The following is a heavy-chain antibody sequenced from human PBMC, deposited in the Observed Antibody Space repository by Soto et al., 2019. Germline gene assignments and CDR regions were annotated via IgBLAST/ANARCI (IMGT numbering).Heavy chain of an antibody. J-gene: IGHJ4*02. D-gene: IGHD3-22*01. V-gene: IGHV2-5*01. CDR3: AHSPFYDSSGYPVR. CDR1: GFSLSSSGGG. CDR2: IYWNDDK. Sequence: SGPTLVNPTQTLTLTCTFSGFSLSSSGGGVGWIRQPPGKALEWLALIYWNDDKRYTPSLKSRLTITKDTSKNQVVLTMTNMAPVDTATYYCAHSPFYDSSGYPVRWGQGGLVTVSS.